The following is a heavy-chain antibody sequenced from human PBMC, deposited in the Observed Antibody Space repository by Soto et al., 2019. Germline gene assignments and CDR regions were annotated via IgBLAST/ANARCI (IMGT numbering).Heavy chain of an antibody. CDR2: INRDGSST. V-gene: IGHV3-74*01. D-gene: IGHD2-2*01. J-gene: IGHJ4*02. CDR1: GFRFSSHW. CDR3: AKTPISYCSSTSCYRYFDY. Sequence: GGSLRLSCAAAGFRFSSHWMHWIRQAPEKGLVWVSHINRDGSSTAYADSVKGRFTISRDNAKNTLYLQMDSLRADDTAVYYCAKTPISYCSSTSCYRYFDYWGRGTLVTVSS.